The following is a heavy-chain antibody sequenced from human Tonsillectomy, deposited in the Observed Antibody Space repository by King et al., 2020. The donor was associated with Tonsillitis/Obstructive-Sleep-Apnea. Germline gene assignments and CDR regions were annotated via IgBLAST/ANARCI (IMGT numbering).Heavy chain of an antibody. J-gene: IGHJ6*02. V-gene: IGHV5-51*03. Sequence: QLVQSGAEVKKPGESLKISCKGSGYRFTTYWIGWVRQMPGKGLEWMGIIYPGDSDTRYSPSFQGQVTISADKSISTAYLQWSSLKASVTAMYYCARLTMVRGVDYYHGMDVWGQGTTVTV. CDR2: IYPGDSDT. CDR3: ARLTMVRGVDYYHGMDV. D-gene: IGHD3-10*01. CDR1: GYRFTTYW.